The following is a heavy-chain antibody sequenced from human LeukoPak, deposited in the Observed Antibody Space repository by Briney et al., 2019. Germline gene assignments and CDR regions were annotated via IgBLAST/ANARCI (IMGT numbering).Heavy chain of an antibody. CDR1: GFTFSNYW. CDR3: ARMLSGYFGSGSYPFDY. D-gene: IGHD3-10*01. Sequence: PGGSLRLSCAASGFTFSNYWMSWVRQAPGKGLEWVANIKQDGSEKYYVVSVKGRFTISRDNAKKSLYLQMNSLRAEDTAAYYCARMLSGYFGSGSYPFDYWGQGTLVTVSS. J-gene: IGHJ4*02. V-gene: IGHV3-7*05. CDR2: IKQDGSEK.